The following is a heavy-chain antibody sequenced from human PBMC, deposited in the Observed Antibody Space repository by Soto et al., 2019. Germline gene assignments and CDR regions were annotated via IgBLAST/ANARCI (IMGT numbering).Heavy chain of an antibody. CDR2: ISYDGSNE. J-gene: IGHJ4*02. Sequence: GGSLRLSCAVSGFTFSSYAMSWVRQAPGDGLEWVAHISYDGSNEHYTDSVKGRFTISRDNSKNMVFLHMNSLRPEDTAVYHCAKDTYFRDSSGYYVFDYWGPGTQVTVSS. V-gene: IGHV3-30*18. CDR3: AKDTYFRDSSGYYVFDY. CDR1: GFTFSSYA. D-gene: IGHD3-22*01.